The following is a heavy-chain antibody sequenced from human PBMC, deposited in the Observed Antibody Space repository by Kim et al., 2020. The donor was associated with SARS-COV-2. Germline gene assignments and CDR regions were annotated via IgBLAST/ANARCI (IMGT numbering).Heavy chain of an antibody. D-gene: IGHD1-26*01. Sequence: NPPLKSRVTISVDTSKNQFSLKLSSVTAADTAVYYCARHGVGATDDAFDIWGQGTMVTVSS. CDR3: ARHGVGATDDAFDI. J-gene: IGHJ3*02. V-gene: IGHV4-59*08.